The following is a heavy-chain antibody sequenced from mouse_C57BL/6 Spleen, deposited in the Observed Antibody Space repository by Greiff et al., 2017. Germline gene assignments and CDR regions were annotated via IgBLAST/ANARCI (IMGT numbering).Heavy chain of an antibody. CDR1: GFTFSDYG. J-gene: IGHJ4*01. Sequence: EVQLQESGGGLVKPGGSLKLSCAASGFTFSDYGMHLVRHAPEKGLEWVAYISSGSSTIYYADTVKGRFTISRDNAKNTLFLQMTSLRSEDTAMYYCARGLLQMDYWGQGTSVTVSS. V-gene: IGHV5-17*01. CDR3: ARGLLQMDY. CDR2: ISSGSSTI. D-gene: IGHD2-3*01.